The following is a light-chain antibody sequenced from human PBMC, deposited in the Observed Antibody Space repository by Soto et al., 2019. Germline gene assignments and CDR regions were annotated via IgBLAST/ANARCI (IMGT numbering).Light chain of an antibody. CDR3: QQYGSSPFT. CDR1: QSVSSSY. V-gene: IGKV3-20*01. CDR2: GAS. J-gene: IGKJ2*01. Sequence: EIVLTQSPGTLPLSPGERATLSCRASQSVSSSYLVWYQQKPGQAPRPLIYGASSRATGSPDRFSGSGSGTDFTLTISRLEAEDFAVYYCQQYGSSPFTFGQGTKLEIK.